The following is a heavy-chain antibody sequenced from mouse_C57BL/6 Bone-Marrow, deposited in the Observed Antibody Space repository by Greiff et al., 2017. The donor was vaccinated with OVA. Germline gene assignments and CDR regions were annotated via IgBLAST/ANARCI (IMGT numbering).Heavy chain of an antibody. CDR1: GFTFSDYY. J-gene: IGHJ1*03. CDR3: ARGGWDWYFDV. V-gene: IGHV5-16*01. CDR2: INYDGSST. D-gene: IGHD3-3*01. Sequence: EVQLVESEGGLVQPGSSMKLSCTASGFTFSDYYMAWVRQVPEKGLEWVANINYDGSSTYYLDSLKSRFIISRDNAKNILYLQMSSLKSEDTATYYCARGGWDWYFDVGGTGTTVTVSS.